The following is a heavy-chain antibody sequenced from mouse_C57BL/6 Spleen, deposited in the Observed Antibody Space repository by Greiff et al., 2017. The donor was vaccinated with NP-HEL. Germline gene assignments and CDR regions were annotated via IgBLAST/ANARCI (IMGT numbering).Heavy chain of an antibody. CDR3: VREYYSNYYYAMDY. Sequence: EVKVVESGGGLVQPKGSLKLSCAASGFTFNTYAMHWVRQAPGKGLEWVACIRSKSSNYATYYADSVKDRFTISRDDSQSMLYLQMNNLKTEDTAMYYCVREYYSNYYYAMDYWGQGTSVTVSS. CDR2: IRSKSSNYAT. D-gene: IGHD2-5*01. J-gene: IGHJ4*01. V-gene: IGHV10-3*01. CDR1: GFTFNTYA.